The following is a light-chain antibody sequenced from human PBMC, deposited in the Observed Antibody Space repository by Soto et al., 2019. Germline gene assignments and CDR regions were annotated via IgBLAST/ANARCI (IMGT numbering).Light chain of an antibody. CDR2: DVG. CDR1: SNDVGGYNY. J-gene: IGLJ2*01. Sequence: QSAPTQPASVSGSPGQSITISCTGTSNDVGGYNYVSWYQQHPGKAPKLMIYDVGNRPSGVSNRFSGSKSGNTASLTISGLQAEDEADYYCISYTSSTSLVFGGGTKLTVL. V-gene: IGLV2-14*01. CDR3: ISYTSSTSLV.